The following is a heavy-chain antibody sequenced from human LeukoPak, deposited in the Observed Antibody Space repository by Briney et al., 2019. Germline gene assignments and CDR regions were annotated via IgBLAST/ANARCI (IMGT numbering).Heavy chain of an antibody. D-gene: IGHD2-21*02. CDR3: ARVETYCGGDCYSHFDY. CDR2: INPNSGGT. Sequence: ASVKVSCKASGYTFTGYYMHWVRQAPGQGLEWMGWINPNSGGTNYAQKFQGRVTMTRDTSISTAYMELSRLRSDDTAVYYCARVETYCGGDCYSHFDYWGQETLVTVSS. CDR1: GYTFTGYY. V-gene: IGHV1-2*02. J-gene: IGHJ4*02.